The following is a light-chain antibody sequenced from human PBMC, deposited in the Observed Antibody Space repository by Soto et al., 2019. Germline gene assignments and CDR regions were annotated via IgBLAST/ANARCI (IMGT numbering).Light chain of an antibody. Sequence: DIQMTQSPSTLSASVGDRVTITCRASQSISSWLAWYQQKPGKAPKLLIYDASSLESGEPSRFSGSGSGTEFTLTISSLQADDFATYYCQQYNSYRTFGQGTKVEIK. CDR1: QSISSW. V-gene: IGKV1-5*01. CDR3: QQYNSYRT. CDR2: DAS. J-gene: IGKJ1*01.